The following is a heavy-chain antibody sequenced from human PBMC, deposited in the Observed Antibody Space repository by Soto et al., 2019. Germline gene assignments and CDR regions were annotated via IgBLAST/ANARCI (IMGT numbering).Heavy chain of an antibody. CDR3: ARDRGSFPFDI. CDR2: ISSSSSYI. Sequence: GGSLRLSCAASGFTFSSYSMNWVRQAPGKGLEWVSSISSSSSYIYYADSVKGRFTISRDNAKNSLYLQMNSLRAEDTAVYYCARDRGSFPFDIWGQGTMVTVSS. CDR1: GFTFSSYS. V-gene: IGHV3-21*01. D-gene: IGHD6-13*01. J-gene: IGHJ3*02.